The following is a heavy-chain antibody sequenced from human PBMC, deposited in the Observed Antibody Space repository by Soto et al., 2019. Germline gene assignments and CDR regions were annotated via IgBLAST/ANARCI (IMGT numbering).Heavy chain of an antibody. Sequence: ASVKVSCKASGYTFTSYGISWVRQAPGQGLEWMGWISAYNGNTNYAQKLQGRVTMTTDTSTSTAYMELRSLRSDDTAVYYCARDRPGVLEWLCLRSHDAFDIWGQGTMVTVSS. V-gene: IGHV1-18*04. CDR3: ARDRPGVLEWLCLRSHDAFDI. CDR1: GYTFTSYG. J-gene: IGHJ3*02. CDR2: ISAYNGNT. D-gene: IGHD3-3*01.